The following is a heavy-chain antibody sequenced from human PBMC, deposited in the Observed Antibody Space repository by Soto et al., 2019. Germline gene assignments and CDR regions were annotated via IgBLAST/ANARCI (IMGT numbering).Heavy chain of an antibody. D-gene: IGHD6-19*01. CDR1: GFTFSSYA. J-gene: IGHJ5*02. CDR3: ASDLGLPPGRSSGWYPNWFDP. V-gene: IGHV3-30-3*01. Sequence: GGSLRLSCAASGFTFSSYAMHWVRQAPGKGLEWVAVISYDGSNKYYADSVKGRFTISRDNSKNTLYLQMNSLRAEDTAVYYCASDLGLPPGRSSGWYPNWFDPWGQGTLVTVSS. CDR2: ISYDGSNK.